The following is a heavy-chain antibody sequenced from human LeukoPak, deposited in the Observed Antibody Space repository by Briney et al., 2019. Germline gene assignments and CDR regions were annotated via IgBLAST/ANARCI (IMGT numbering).Heavy chain of an antibody. Sequence: GGSLRLSCTASAVTFSGYTMNSVRQAPGKGLEWVSSISTRSTYIYYTDSVKGRFTISRDNAESSLYLQMNSLRAEDTAVYYCARVPGPRIAYYNMDVWGQGTTVTVSS. CDR1: AVTFSGYT. CDR2: ISTRSTYI. V-gene: IGHV3-21*01. J-gene: IGHJ6*02. D-gene: IGHD2-21*01. CDR3: ARVPGPRIAYYNMDV.